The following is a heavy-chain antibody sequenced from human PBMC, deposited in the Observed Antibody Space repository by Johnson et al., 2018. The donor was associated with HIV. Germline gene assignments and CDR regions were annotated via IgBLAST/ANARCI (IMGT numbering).Heavy chain of an antibody. J-gene: IGHJ3*02. Sequence: QLVESGGVVVQPGGSLRLSCAASGFTFDDYAMHWVRQAPGKGLEWVSLISWDGGSTYYADSVKGRFTISRDNSKNSLYLQMNSLRAEDTALYFCARGSRYCSGGSCPEAFDIWGQGTMVTVSS. CDR2: ISWDGGST. V-gene: IGHV3-43D*03. CDR3: ARGSRYCSGGSCPEAFDI. D-gene: IGHD2-15*01. CDR1: GFTFDDYA.